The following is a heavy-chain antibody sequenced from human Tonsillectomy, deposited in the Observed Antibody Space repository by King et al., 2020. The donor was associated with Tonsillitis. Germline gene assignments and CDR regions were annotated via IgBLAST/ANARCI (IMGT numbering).Heavy chain of an antibody. J-gene: IGHJ3*02. V-gene: IGHV3-33*08. CDR1: GFTCSIYG. Sequence: VQLVESGGGLVQPGGSLRLSCEASGFTCSIYGMHWVRQAPGKGLEWVAIIWYDGRNKYSADSVKGRFTISRDNAKDTLYLQMDSLRAEDTAVYYCAGGPGSGTHLSAFDIWGQGTVVTVSS. CDR3: AGGPGSGTHLSAFDI. D-gene: IGHD3-10*01. CDR2: IWYDGRNK.